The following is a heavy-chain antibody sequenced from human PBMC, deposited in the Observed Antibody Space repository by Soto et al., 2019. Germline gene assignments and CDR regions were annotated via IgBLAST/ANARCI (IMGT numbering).Heavy chain of an antibody. CDR1: GVTFTSSA. J-gene: IGHJ4*02. CDR3: AADSGYYYDSSGYYYVFDY. D-gene: IGHD3-22*01. Sequence: ASVKVSCKASGVTFTSSAVQWVRQARGQRLEWIGWIVVGSGNTNYAQKFQERVTITRDMSTSTAYMELSSLRSEDTAVYYCAADSGYYYDSSGYYYVFDYWGQGTLVTVSS. CDR2: IVVGSGNT. V-gene: IGHV1-58*01.